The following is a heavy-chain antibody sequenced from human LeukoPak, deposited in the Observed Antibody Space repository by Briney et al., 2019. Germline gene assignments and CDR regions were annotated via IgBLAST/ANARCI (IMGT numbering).Heavy chain of an antibody. CDR2: IWNNGNNR. CDR1: GFMFSDYG. Sequence: GGSLRLSRAASGFMFSDYGMHWVRQAPGKGLEWVAVIWNNGNNRYADSVRGRFTISRDNAKNSLYLQMNSLRAEDTAVYYCARARVVTKWIDYWGQGTLVTVSS. J-gene: IGHJ4*02. D-gene: IGHD2-21*02. V-gene: IGHV3-33*01. CDR3: ARARVVTKWIDY.